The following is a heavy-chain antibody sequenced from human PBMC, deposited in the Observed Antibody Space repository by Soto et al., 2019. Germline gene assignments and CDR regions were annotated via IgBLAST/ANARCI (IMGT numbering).Heavy chain of an antibody. CDR2: ISGTSIYI. CDR3: GRCLRNGFNV. D-gene: IGHD2-8*01. J-gene: IGHJ6*02. CDR1: GFTFSGYS. Sequence: EVQLVESGGGLVKPGGSLRLSCVASGFTFSGYSINWVRQAPGKGLEWVSYISGTSIYIYYADSVKGRFTISRDNAKRAVYLQMNSMRAEDTAVYYCGRCLRNGFNVWGQGTTVSVSS. V-gene: IGHV3-21*01.